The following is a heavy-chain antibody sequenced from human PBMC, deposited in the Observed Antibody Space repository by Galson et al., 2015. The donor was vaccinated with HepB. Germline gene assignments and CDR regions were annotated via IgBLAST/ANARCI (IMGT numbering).Heavy chain of an antibody. Sequence: CAISGDSVSTDSGAWNWIRQSPSRGLEWLGRTYYRSKWYFDYPVSEKSRITINPDTPKNQFSLHLNSVTPEDTAVYFCARDPNYSGWFGFDHWGQGILVTVSA. V-gene: IGHV6-1*01. CDR2: TYYRSKWYF. D-gene: IGHD6-19*01. J-gene: IGHJ4*02. CDR1: GDSVSTDSGA. CDR3: ARDPNYSGWFGFDH.